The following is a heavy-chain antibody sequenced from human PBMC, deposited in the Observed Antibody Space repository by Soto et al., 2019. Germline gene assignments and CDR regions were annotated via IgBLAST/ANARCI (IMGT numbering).Heavy chain of an antibody. CDR1: GGSISRGGSS. D-gene: IGHD4-17*01. CDR2: IYHSGST. CDR3: ARSTRTVTTFDY. J-gene: IGHJ4*02. V-gene: IGHV4-30-2*01. Sequence: SETLSLTCAVSGGSISRGGSSWSWIRQPPGKGLEWIGYIYHSGSTYYNPSLKSRVTISVDRSKNQFSLKLSSVTAADTAVYYCARSTRTVTTFDYWGQGTLVTVSS.